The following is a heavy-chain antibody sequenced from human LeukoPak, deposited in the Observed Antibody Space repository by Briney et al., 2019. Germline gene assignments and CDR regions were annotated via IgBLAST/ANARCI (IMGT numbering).Heavy chain of an antibody. Sequence: ASVKVSCKASGYTFTSYDINWVRQATGQGLEWMGWMNPNSGNTGYAQKFQGRVTMTRNTSISTAYMELSSLRSEGTAVYYCARGYYDSSGYPGAAVYYYGMDVWGQGTTVTVSS. CDR2: MNPNSGNT. J-gene: IGHJ6*02. CDR3: ARGYYDSSGYPGAAVYYYGMDV. V-gene: IGHV1-8*01. D-gene: IGHD3-22*01. CDR1: GYTFTSYD.